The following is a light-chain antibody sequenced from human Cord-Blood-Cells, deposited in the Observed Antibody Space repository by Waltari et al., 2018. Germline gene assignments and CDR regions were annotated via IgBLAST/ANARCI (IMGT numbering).Light chain of an antibody. V-gene: IGLV3-1*01. Sequence: SYELTQPPSVSVSPGQTASITCSGDTLGDKYACWYQQKPGPSPVLVFYQDSKRPSGIPERFSGSNSGNTATLTISGTQAMDEADYYCQAWDSSTVVFGGGTKLTVL. CDR1: TLGDKY. CDR2: QDS. CDR3: QAWDSSTVV. J-gene: IGLJ2*01.